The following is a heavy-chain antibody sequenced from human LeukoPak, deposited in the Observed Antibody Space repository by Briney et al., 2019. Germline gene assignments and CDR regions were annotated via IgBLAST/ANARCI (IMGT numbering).Heavy chain of an antibody. CDR3: ARDRKYYDFWSGYYPDAFDI. CDR2: IIPIFGTA. D-gene: IGHD3-3*01. CDR1: RGTFSSYA. V-gene: IGHV1-69*05. Sequence: SVKVSCKASRGTFSSYAISWVRQAPGQGLEWMGGIIPIFGTANYAQKFQGRVTITTDESTSTAYMELSSLRSEDTAVYYCARDRKYYDFWSGYYPDAFDIWGQGTMVTVSS. J-gene: IGHJ3*02.